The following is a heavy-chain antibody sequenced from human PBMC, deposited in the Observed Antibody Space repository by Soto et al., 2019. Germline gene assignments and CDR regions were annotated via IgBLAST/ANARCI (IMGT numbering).Heavy chain of an antibody. CDR3: ANTSGMDV. CDR1: GLPFSGNA. J-gene: IGHJ6*02. Sequence: GGSLRFSATAPGLPFSGNAMTWDRQAPGKGLEWDSAISGSGGSTYYADSVQRRLTISRDNSTNTLHLQMNSLRAEDTAVYYCANTSGMDVWGQGTTVTVS. CDR2: ISGSGGST. V-gene: IGHV3-23*01.